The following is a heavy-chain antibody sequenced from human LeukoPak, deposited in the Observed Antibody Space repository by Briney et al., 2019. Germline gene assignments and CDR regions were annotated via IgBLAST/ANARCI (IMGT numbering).Heavy chain of an antibody. CDR1: GYTFTTYY. V-gene: IGHV1-46*01. CDR3: ARGGAAAHYYMDV. Sequence: KVSCKASGYTFTTYYMHWVRQAPGQGLEWMGIINPSGGSTSYAQKFQGRVTMTRDMSTSTVYLELSSLRSEDTAVYYCARGGAAAHYYMDVWGKGTTVTVSS. J-gene: IGHJ6*03. CDR2: INPSGGST. D-gene: IGHD6-13*01.